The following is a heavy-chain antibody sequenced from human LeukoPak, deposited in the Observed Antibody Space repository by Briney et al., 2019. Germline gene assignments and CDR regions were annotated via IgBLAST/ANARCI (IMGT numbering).Heavy chain of an antibody. CDR2: IYYIGST. D-gene: IGHD3-22*01. J-gene: IGHJ4*02. Sequence: SETLSLTCTVSDGSVTNSNYYWGWTRQPPGKGLEWIGSIYYIGSTYYNPSLKSRVTISVDTSKNQFSLRLSSVTAADTAVYYCARSVYYDSSGHYYRYFDYWGQGTLVTVSS. V-gene: IGHV4-39*01. CDR1: DGSVTNSNYY. CDR3: ARSVYYDSSGHYYRYFDY.